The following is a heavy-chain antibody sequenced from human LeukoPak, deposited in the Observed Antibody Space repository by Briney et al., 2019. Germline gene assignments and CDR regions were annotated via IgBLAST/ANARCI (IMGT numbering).Heavy chain of an antibody. CDR3: ARATVIGYWYFDL. D-gene: IGHD4-11*01. CDR2: IYYSGST. Sequence: SEILSLTCTVPGGSISSYYWSWIRQPPREGLEWVGYIYYSGSTKYNPSLKSRVTISVDTSKNRFSLKLSCVTAADRAVYYCARATVIGYWYFDLWGRGTLVTVSS. CDR1: GGSISSYY. J-gene: IGHJ2*01. V-gene: IGHV4-59*12.